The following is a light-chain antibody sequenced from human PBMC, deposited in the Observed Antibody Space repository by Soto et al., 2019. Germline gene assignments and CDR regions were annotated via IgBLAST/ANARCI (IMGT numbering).Light chain of an antibody. Sequence: QSVLTQPPSASGTPGQRVTISCSGGSYNVGKNLVYWYQQRPGTAPKLIIFKNNQRPSGVPDRFSGSNSGSSASLAISGLRSEDEADYFCAACDDSLSAWVFGGVTKVTVL. V-gene: IGLV1-47*01. CDR2: KNN. CDR1: SYNVGKNL. CDR3: AACDDSLSAWV. J-gene: IGLJ3*02.